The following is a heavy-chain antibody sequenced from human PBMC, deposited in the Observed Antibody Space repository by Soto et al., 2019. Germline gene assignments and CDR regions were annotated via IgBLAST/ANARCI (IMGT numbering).Heavy chain of an antibody. D-gene: IGHD6-19*01. Sequence: SETLSLTCTVSGGSISSGDYYWSWIRQPPGKGLEWIGSIYYSGSTYYNPSLKSRVTISVGTSKNQFSLKLSSVTAADTAVYYCARPTRQWLGLRYYYGMDVWGQGTTVTVSS. CDR1: GGSISSGDYY. CDR2: IYYSGST. V-gene: IGHV4-39*07. J-gene: IGHJ6*02. CDR3: ARPTRQWLGLRYYYGMDV.